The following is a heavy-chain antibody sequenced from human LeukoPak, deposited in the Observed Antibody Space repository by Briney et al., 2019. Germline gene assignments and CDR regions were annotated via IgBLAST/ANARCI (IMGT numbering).Heavy chain of an antibody. J-gene: IGHJ4*02. CDR2: ISGSGGGST. V-gene: IGHV3-23*01. D-gene: IGHD3-22*01. CDR1: GFTFSSYA. Sequence: GGSLRLSCAASGFTFSSYAMSRVRQAPGKGLEWVSGISGSGGGSTYYADSVKGRFTISRDNSKNTLYLQMNSLRAEDTAVYYCAFTNYYDSSGYYAPRLDYWGQGTLVTVSS. CDR3: AFTNYYDSSGYYAPRLDY.